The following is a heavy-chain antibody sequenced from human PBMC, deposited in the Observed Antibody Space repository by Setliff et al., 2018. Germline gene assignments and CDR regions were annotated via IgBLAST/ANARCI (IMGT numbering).Heavy chain of an antibody. J-gene: IGHJ4*02. V-gene: IGHV1-18*01. CDR1: GDTFNTYT. D-gene: IGHD2-8*01. CDR3: SRLVRYCTRTSCQRLSGGEF. Sequence: ASVKVSCKASGDTFNTYTLSWVRQAPGQGLEWMGWISAHTGNTYYTPKLHGRVTLTTDTSTSTAYMELRSLGSDDTAVYYCSRLVRYCTRTSCQRLSGGEFWGQGTLVTVSS. CDR2: ISAHTGNT.